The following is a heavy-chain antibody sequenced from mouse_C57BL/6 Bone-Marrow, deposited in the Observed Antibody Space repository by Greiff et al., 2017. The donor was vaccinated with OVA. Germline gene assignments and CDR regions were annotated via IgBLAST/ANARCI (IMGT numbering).Heavy chain of an antibody. J-gene: IGHJ2*01. D-gene: IGHD1-1*01. CDR3: ARPNYYGSSYGYFDY. CDR2: IWWDDDK. V-gene: IGHV8-8*01. CDR1: GFSLSTFGMG. Sequence: QVTLKVSGPGILQPSQTLSLTCSFSGFSLSTFGMGVSWIRQPSGKGLEWLAHIWWDDDKYYNPALKSRLTISKDTSKNQVFLKIANVDTADTATYYCARPNYYGSSYGYFDYWGQGTTLTVSS.